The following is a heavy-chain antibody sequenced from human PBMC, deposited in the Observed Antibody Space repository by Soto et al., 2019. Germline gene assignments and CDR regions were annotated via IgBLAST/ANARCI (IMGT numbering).Heavy chain of an antibody. Sequence: SVKVSCKASGGTFSSYTISWVRQAPGQGLEWMGRIIPILGIANYAQKFQGRVTITADKSTSTAYMELSSLRSEDTAVYYCARGEKGTWTPWFDPWGQGTLVTVSS. CDR3: ARGEKGTWTPWFDP. J-gene: IGHJ5*02. D-gene: IGHD3-10*01. CDR2: IIPILGIA. V-gene: IGHV1-69*02. CDR1: GGTFSSYT.